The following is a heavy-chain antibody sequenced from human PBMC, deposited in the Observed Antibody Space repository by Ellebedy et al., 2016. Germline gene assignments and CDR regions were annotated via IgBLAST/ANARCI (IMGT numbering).Heavy chain of an antibody. CDR2: IWYDGSNK. Sequence: GGSLRLSXAASGFTFSSYGMHWVRQAPGKGLEWVAVIWYDGSNKYYADSVKGRFTISRDNSKNTLYLQMNSLRAEDTAVYYCARARRGYSGYDSVDYWGQGTLVTVSS. J-gene: IGHJ4*02. D-gene: IGHD5-12*01. CDR3: ARARRGYSGYDSVDY. V-gene: IGHV3-33*01. CDR1: GFTFSSYG.